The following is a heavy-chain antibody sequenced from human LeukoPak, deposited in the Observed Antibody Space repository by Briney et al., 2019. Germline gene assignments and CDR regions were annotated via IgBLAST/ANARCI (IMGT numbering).Heavy chain of an antibody. V-gene: IGHV4-4*07. Sequence: PSETLSLTCTVSGGSISSYYWSWIRQPAGKGLEWIGRIYTSGSTNYNPSLKSRVTMSVDTPKNQFSLKLSSVTAADTAVYYCARGLRYDFWSGYHTFDYWGQGTLVTVSS. J-gene: IGHJ4*02. CDR2: IYTSGST. D-gene: IGHD3-3*01. CDR1: GGSISSYY. CDR3: ARGLRYDFWSGYHTFDY.